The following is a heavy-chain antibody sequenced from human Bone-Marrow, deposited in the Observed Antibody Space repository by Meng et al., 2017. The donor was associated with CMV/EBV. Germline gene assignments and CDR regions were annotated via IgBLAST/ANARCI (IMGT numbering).Heavy chain of an antibody. V-gene: IGHV1-46*01. CDR1: GYTFTSYY. D-gene: IGHD3-16*01. Sequence: DSVKVSLQASGYTFTSYYMHWVRQAPGQGLEWMGIINPSGGSTSYAQKFQGRVTMTRDTSTSTVYMELSSLRSEDTAVYYCARDLGGGLQYTYYYYGMDVWGQGTTVTVSS. CDR3: ARDLGGGLQYTYYYYGMDV. CDR2: INPSGGST. J-gene: IGHJ6*02.